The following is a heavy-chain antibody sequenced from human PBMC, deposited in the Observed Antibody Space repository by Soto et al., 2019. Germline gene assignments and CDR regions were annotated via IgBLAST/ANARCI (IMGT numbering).Heavy chain of an antibody. Sequence: QVQLVQSGAEVKKPGSSVKVSCKASGGTFSSYTISWVRQAPGRGLEWMGRIIPILGIANYAQKFQGRVTITADKSTSTAYMELSSLRSEDTAVYYCARAEGVVTAPQVWGQGTTVTVSS. CDR2: IIPILGIA. V-gene: IGHV1-69*02. J-gene: IGHJ6*02. D-gene: IGHD2-21*02. CDR1: GGTFSSYT. CDR3: ARAEGVVTAPQV.